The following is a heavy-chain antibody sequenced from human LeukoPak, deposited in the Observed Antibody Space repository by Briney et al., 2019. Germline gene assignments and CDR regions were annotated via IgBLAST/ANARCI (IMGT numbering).Heavy chain of an antibody. CDR1: GFTFSTYG. CDR3: ARRAGDYSHPYDY. CDR2: IYSGGNT. Sequence: GGSLRLSCAASGFTFSTYGMHWVRQAPGKGLEWVSFIYSGGNTYYADSVKGRFTISRDNSKNTVHLQMNSLRAEDTAMYYCARRAGDYSHPYDYWGQGTLVTVSS. J-gene: IGHJ4*02. V-gene: IGHV3-53*01. D-gene: IGHD3-22*01.